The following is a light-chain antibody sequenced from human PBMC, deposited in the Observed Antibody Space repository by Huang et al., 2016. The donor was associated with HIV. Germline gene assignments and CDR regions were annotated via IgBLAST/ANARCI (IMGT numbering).Light chain of an antibody. CDR1: QDIGTS. J-gene: IGKJ5*01. Sequence: AVQLTQSPSSLSASVGDTVIISCRASQDIGTSLAWYHQRTGRAPYFLISAASTLQTGVPSRFSGDSAGTYFTLFITNRQPEDFATYYCQQRHTYPITFGQGTRLDMK. CDR2: AAS. V-gene: IGKV1-13*02. CDR3: QQRHTYPIT.